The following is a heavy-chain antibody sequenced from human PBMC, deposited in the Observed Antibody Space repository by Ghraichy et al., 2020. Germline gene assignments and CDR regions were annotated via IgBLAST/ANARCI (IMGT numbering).Heavy chain of an antibody. Sequence: GGSLRLSCAASGFTLSYYWMHWVRQVPGKGLVWVSRIKSDGSSTIYADSVKGRFAMSRDNSKNTLYLQMSSLRPEDTAMYYCVKVVPRRQSWLGYADHWGQGTLVTVSS. D-gene: IGHD3-10*01. CDR2: IKSDGSST. V-gene: IGHV3-74*01. CDR1: GFTLSYYW. J-gene: IGHJ4*02. CDR3: VKVVPRRQSWLGYADH.